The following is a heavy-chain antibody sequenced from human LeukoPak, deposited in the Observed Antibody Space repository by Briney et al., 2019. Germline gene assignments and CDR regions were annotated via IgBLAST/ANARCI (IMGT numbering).Heavy chain of an antibody. Sequence: ASVKVSCKTSGYTFSIYAINWVRQDPGQRPEWMGWINPGNAKTKYSQRFQGRVTITRDTSASTAYMDLSSLRSEDTAVYYCARGVWSSHNKEYFLDYWGQGTLVTVSS. CDR2: INPGNAKT. J-gene: IGHJ4*02. V-gene: IGHV1-3*01. CDR1: GYTFSIYA. D-gene: IGHD2-2*01. CDR3: ARGVWSSHNKEYFLDY.